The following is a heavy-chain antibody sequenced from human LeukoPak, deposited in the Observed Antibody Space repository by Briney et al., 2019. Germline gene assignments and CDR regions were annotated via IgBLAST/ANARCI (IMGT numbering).Heavy chain of an antibody. V-gene: IGHV3-30*03. CDR1: GFTFSSYG. Sequence: GGSLRLSCAASGFTFSSYGMHWVRQAPGKGLEWVAVISYDGSNKYYADSVKGRFTISRDNSKNMLYVQMNSLRVEDTAVYYCARESGMATMEYWGQGTLVTVSS. CDR2: ISYDGSNK. J-gene: IGHJ4*02. D-gene: IGHD5-24*01. CDR3: ARESGMATMEY.